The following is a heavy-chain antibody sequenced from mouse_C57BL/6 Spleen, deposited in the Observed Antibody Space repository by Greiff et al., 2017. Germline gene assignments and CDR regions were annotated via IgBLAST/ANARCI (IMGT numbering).Heavy chain of an antibody. CDR1: GYTFTSYW. D-gene: IGHD2-1*01. CDR3: ARRGFYGNYEGWYFDV. V-gene: IGHV1-64*01. Sequence: QVQLQQPGAELVKPGASVKLSCKASGYTFTSYWMHWVKQRPGQGLEWIGMIHPNSGSTNYNEKFKSKATLTVDKSSGTAYMQLSSLTSEDSAVYYCARRGFYGNYEGWYFDVWGTGTTVTVSS. J-gene: IGHJ1*03. CDR2: IHPNSGST.